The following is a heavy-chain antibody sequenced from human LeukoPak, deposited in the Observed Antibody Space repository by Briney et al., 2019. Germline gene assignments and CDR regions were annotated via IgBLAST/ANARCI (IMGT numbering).Heavy chain of an antibody. CDR1: GGSISSYY. CDR3: AREHKDYDGDGYYYGY. V-gene: IGHV4-59*12. CDR2: IYYSGTT. D-gene: IGHD3-22*01. Sequence: SETLSLTCTVSGGSISSYYWSWIRLPPGKGLEWIGYIYYSGTTNYNPSLKTRATISVDTSKNQFSLKLSSVTAADTAVYYCAREHKDYDGDGYYYGYWGQGTLVTVSS. J-gene: IGHJ4*02.